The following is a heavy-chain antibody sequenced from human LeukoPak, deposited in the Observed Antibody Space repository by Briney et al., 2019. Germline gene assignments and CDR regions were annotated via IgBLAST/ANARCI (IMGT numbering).Heavy chain of an antibody. Sequence: SVKVSCKASGGTFSSYAISWVRQAPGQGLEWMGRIIPILGIANYAQKFQGRVTITADKSTSTAYMELSSLRSEDTAVYYCATKTSGRHFDHWGQGTLVTVSS. CDR2: IIPILGIA. V-gene: IGHV1-69*04. D-gene: IGHD1-26*01. CDR1: GGTFSSYA. J-gene: IGHJ4*02. CDR3: ATKTSGRHFDH.